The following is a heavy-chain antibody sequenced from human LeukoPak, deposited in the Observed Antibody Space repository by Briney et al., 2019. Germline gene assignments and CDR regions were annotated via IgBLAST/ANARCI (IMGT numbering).Heavy chain of an antibody. V-gene: IGHV1-69*05. Sequence: ASVKVSCKSSGGTFSSYAISWVRQAPGQGLEWMGGIIPIFGTANYAQKFQGRVTVTRDTSTSTVYMELSSLRSEDTAVYYCAREIGPIQLHLWGSAFDYWGQGTLVTVSS. CDR2: IIPIFGTA. J-gene: IGHJ4*02. CDR3: AREIGPIQLHLWGSAFDY. D-gene: IGHD5-18*01. CDR1: GGTFSSYA.